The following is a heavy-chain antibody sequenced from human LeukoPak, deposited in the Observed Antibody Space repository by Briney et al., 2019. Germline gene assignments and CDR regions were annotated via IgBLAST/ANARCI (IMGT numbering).Heavy chain of an antibody. J-gene: IGHJ4*02. CDR3: ARRGERGRFDY. Sequence: SGTLSLTCTVSGDSINSLDLWSWVRQHPGKGLEWIGYIYYSGSTYYNPSLKSRVTISVDTSKNQFSLKLSSVTAADTAVYYCARRGERGRFDYWGQGTLVTVSS. CDR2: IYYSGST. CDR1: GDSINSLDL. D-gene: IGHD3-10*01. V-gene: IGHV4-31*03.